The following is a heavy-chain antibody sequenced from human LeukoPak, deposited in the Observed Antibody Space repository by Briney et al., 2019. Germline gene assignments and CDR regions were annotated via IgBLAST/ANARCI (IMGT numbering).Heavy chain of an antibody. CDR3: AAHRYSGIYPYYFDY. J-gene: IGHJ4*02. D-gene: IGHD1-26*01. V-gene: IGHV3-23*01. CDR1: GFTFTNYA. Sequence: GGSLRLSCAASGFTFTNYAMSWVRQAPGKGLEWVSVIRGDGSTTYYAASMKGRFTISRDNSKNTLYLQMNSLRAEDTAVYYCAAHRYSGIYPYYFDYWGQGALVTVSS. CDR2: IRGDGSTT.